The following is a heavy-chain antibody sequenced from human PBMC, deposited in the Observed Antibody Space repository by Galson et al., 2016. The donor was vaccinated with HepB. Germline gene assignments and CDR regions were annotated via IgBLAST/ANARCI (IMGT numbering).Heavy chain of an antibody. Sequence: QSGAEVKKPGESLKISCKGSGYRFSSYWIGWVRQMPGKGLEWLGIIYPGDSETRYSPSFQGHVNMSVDKSIPTAYLQWESLKASATAMCCCARPRGSSWFDDWGPGTLVTVSS. CDR2: IYPGDSET. J-gene: IGHJ5*02. CDR1: GYRFSSYW. CDR3: ARPRGSSWFDD. D-gene: IGHD6-13*01. V-gene: IGHV5-51*01.